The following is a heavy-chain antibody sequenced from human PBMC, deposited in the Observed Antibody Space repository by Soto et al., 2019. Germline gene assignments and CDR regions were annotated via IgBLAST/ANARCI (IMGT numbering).Heavy chain of an antibody. CDR3: AKDLCSNGVCYIFDY. V-gene: IGHV3-23*01. J-gene: IGHJ4*02. Sequence: GGSLRLSCAASGFTFSSYAMSWVRQAPGKGLEWVSAISGSGGSTYYADSVKGRFTISRDNSKNTLYLQMNSLRAEDTAVYYCAKDLCSNGVCYIFDYWGQGTLVTAPQ. CDR1: GFTFSSYA. D-gene: IGHD2-8*01. CDR2: ISGSGGST.